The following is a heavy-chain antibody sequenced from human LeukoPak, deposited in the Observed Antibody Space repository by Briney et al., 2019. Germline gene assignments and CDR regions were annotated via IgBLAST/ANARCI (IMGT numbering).Heavy chain of an antibody. CDR1: GFTLGGYW. V-gene: IGHV3-7*01. CDR2: LKNDGREK. J-gene: IGHJ4*02. CDR3: TTDDSTF. Sequence: PGGPLRLSCAASGFTLGGYWMSWVRQAPGKGLEWVATLKNDGREKFYVDSVKGRFTISRDNVKNSLSLQMDSLSAEDTAVYYCTTDDSTFWGQGTLVTVSS. D-gene: IGHD3-22*01.